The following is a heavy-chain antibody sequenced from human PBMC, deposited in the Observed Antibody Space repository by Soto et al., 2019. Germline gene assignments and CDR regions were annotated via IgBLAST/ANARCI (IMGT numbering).Heavy chain of an antibody. J-gene: IGHJ4*02. CDR1: GGSISSSSYY. D-gene: IGHD3-22*01. CDR2: IHYSGST. V-gene: IGHV4-39*01. Sequence: QLQLQESGPGLVQPSETLSLTCTVSGGSISSSSYYWGWIRQPPGKGLEWIGSIHYSGSTYYNPSLKSRVTILIDTSKNQFSLKLSSVTAADTAVYYCARPTKTSYYDSSGYFFDYWGQGTLVTVSS. CDR3: ARPTKTSYYDSSGYFFDY.